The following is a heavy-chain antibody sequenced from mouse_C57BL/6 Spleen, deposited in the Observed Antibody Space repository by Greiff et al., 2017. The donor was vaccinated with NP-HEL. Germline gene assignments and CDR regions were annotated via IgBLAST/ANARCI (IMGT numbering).Heavy chain of an antibody. CDR1: SYTFTSYW. CDR3: ASRFVTTV. D-gene: IGHD1-1*01. CDR2: INPSSGYT. Sequence: VQLQQSGAELAKPGASVKLSCKASSYTFTSYWMHWVKPRPGQGLEWIGYINPSSGYTKYNQKFKDKATLTADKSSSTAYMQLSSLTYEDSAVYYCASRFVTTVWGQGTTLTVSS. J-gene: IGHJ2*01. V-gene: IGHV1-7*01.